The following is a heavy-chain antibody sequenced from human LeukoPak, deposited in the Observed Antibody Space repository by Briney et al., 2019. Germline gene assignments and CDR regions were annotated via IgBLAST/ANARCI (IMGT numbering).Heavy chain of an antibody. J-gene: IGHJ5*02. CDR3: ARSLPYCTNGVCYTYWFDP. D-gene: IGHD2-8*01. V-gene: IGHV3-23*01. Sequence: GGSLRLSCAASGFTFSSYAMGCVRQAPGKGLEWVSTISGGGNSTYYADSVKGRFTISRDNAKNTLYLQMSSLRAEDTAVYYCARSLPYCTNGVCYTYWFDPWGQGTLVTVSS. CDR1: GFTFSSYA. CDR2: ISGGGNST.